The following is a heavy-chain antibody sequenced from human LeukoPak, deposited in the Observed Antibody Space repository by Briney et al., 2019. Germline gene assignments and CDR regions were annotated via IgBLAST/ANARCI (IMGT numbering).Heavy chain of an antibody. CDR3: AGDQRGSYYGFFDY. Sequence: PGGSLRLSCAASGFTFSSYEMTWVRQAPGKGLEWVSYISSSGSTTHYADSVKGRFTFSRDNAKNSLYLQMNSLRAEDTAVYYCAGDQRGSYYGFFDYWGQGTLVTVSS. CDR1: GFTFSSYE. V-gene: IGHV3-48*03. CDR2: ISSSGSTT. J-gene: IGHJ4*02. D-gene: IGHD1-26*01.